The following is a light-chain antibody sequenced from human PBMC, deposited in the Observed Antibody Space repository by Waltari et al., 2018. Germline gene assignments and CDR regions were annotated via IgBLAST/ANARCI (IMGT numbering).Light chain of an antibody. CDR2: WAS. J-gene: IGKJ1*01. CDR1: QSVFYSSNNRNY. CDR3: QQYYATPRT. Sequence: DIVMTQSPDSLAVSLGERATINCKSSQSVFYSSNNRNYLGWYQHKPGQPPKLLIYWASTRESGVPDRFSGGGSGTDFTLTISNLQAEDVAVYYCQQYYATPRTFGQGTKVAIK. V-gene: IGKV4-1*01.